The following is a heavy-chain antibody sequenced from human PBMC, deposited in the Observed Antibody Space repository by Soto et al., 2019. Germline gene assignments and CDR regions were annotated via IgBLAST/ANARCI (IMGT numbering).Heavy chain of an antibody. CDR3: AASLGYCSGGSCSKPGYYYYHYYMDV. CDR1: GFTFTSSA. Sequence: SVKVSCKASGFTFTSSAMQWVRQARGQRLEWIGWIVVGSGNTNYAQKFQERVTITRDMSTSTAYMELSSLRSEDTAVYYCAASLGYCSGGSCSKPGYYYYHYYMDVWGKGTTVTVSS. J-gene: IGHJ6*03. V-gene: IGHV1-58*02. CDR2: IVVGSGNT. D-gene: IGHD2-15*01.